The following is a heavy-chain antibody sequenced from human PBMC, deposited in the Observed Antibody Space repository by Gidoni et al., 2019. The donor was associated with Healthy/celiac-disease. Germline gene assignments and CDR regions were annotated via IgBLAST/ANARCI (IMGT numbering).Heavy chain of an antibody. Sequence: QVQLQESGPGLVKPSQTLSLTCTVSGGSISSGGYYWSWIRQHPGKGLEWIGYIYYSGSTYYNPSLKSRVTISVDTSKNQFSLKLSSVTAADTAVYYCARMVYAIQGLTNWFDPWGQGTLVTVSS. CDR3: ARMVYAIQGLTNWFDP. D-gene: IGHD2-8*01. V-gene: IGHV4-31*03. CDR1: GGSISSGGYY. CDR2: IYYSGST. J-gene: IGHJ5*02.